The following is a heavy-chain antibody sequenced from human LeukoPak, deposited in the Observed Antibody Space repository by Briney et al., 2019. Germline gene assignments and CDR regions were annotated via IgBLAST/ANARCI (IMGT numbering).Heavy chain of an antibody. Sequence: SETLSLTCTVSGVSISSYYWSWIRQPPGKGLEWVGYIYYSGSTNYNPSLKSRVTISVDTSKNQFSLKLSSVTAADTAVYYCARSAGGASFYYWGQGTLVTVPS. CDR1: GVSISSYY. CDR2: IYYSGST. D-gene: IGHD1-26*01. CDR3: ARSAGGASFYY. V-gene: IGHV4-59*01. J-gene: IGHJ4*02.